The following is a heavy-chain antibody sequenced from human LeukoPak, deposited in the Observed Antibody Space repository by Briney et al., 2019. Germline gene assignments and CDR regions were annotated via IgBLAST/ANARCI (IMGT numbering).Heavy chain of an antibody. CDR1: GGSISSGDYY. CDR2: IYTSGST. D-gene: IGHD6-6*01. CDR3: ARAEWLYSSSFDY. V-gene: IGHV4-30-4*08. Sequence: SETLSLTCTVSGGSISSGDYYWSWIRQPPGKGLEWIGYIYTSGSTNYNPSLKSRVTISVDTSKNQFSLKLSSVTAADTAVYYCARAEWLYSSSFDYWGQGTLVTVSS. J-gene: IGHJ4*02.